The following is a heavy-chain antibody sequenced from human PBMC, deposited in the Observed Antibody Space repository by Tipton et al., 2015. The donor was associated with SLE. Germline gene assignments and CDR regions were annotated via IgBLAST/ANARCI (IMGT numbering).Heavy chain of an antibody. CDR3: ARERYGSFDS. D-gene: IGHD1-26*01. Sequence: QSGAEVKKPGASVKVSCRASGYIFSRYAIHWVRQDPGQRLEWMGWINAGTGITEFSQKFQGRVTITRDTYANSVYMELNNLRSEDTAVYYCARERYGSFDSWGQGTPVTVSS. CDR2: INAGTGIT. V-gene: IGHV1-3*01. J-gene: IGHJ4*02. CDR1: GYIFSRYA.